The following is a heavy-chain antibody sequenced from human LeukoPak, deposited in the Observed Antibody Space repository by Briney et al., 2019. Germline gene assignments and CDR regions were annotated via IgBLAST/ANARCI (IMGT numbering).Heavy chain of an antibody. V-gene: IGHV3-20*01. CDR3: ARDRIVGATVADDAFDI. D-gene: IGHD1-26*01. CDR1: GFTFDDYG. CDR2: INWNGGST. J-gene: IGHJ3*02. Sequence: PGGSLRLSCAASGFTFDDYGMNWVRQAPGKGLEWVSGINWNGGSTGYADSVKGRFTISRDNAKNSLYLQMNSLRAEDTALYHCARDRIVGATVADDAFDIWGQGTMVTVSS.